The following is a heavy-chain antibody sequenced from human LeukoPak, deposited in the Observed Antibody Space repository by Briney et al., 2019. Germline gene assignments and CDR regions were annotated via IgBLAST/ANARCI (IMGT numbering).Heavy chain of an antibody. Sequence: GGSLRLSCAASGFTFSSYAMSWVRQAPGKGLEWVANIKEDGSEKYYVDSVKGRFTISRDDAKNSLYLQMNSLRAEDTALYYCARLNRGDCYGTTCYMEPGAGHWGQGTLVTVSS. CDR1: GFTFSSYA. CDR2: IKEDGSEK. J-gene: IGHJ4*02. V-gene: IGHV3-7*01. CDR3: ARLNRGDCYGTTCYMEPGAGH. D-gene: IGHD2/OR15-2a*01.